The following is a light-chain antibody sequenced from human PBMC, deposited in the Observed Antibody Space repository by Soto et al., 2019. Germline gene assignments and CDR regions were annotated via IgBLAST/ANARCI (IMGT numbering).Light chain of an antibody. CDR2: GAS. V-gene: IGKV3-20*01. CDR3: QQYGRSPWT. CDR1: QSVSSN. J-gene: IGKJ1*01. Sequence: EIVLTQSPGTLSLSPCETATLSCRASQSVSSNLAWYQQKPGQAPRLLIYGASTRATGIPARFSGSGSGTDFTLTISRLEPEDFAVYYCQQYGRSPWTFGQGTKVDIK.